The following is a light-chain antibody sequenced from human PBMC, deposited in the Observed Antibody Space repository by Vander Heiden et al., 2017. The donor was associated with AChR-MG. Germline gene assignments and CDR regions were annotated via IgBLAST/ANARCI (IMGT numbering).Light chain of an antibody. CDR3: QAWGSSSVV. CDR2: SDI. Sequence: SYELSKPASVSVSPGQPASITCRGDQLGDKDACGYQQKAGQSPVLVIYSDINRPSGIPERFAGSNSGNTATLTIGGPPAMDEADYYCQAWGSSSVVFGGGTKLTVL. J-gene: IGLJ2*01. CDR1: QLGDKD. V-gene: IGLV3-1*01.